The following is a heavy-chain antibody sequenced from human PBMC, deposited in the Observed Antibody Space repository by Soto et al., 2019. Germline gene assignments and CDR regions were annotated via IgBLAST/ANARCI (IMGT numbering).Heavy chain of an antibody. CDR2: ISPYDGNT. J-gene: IGHJ4*02. Sequence: AAVKVCSKASGFTFTNYVISWVRQAPGQGLEYMGWISPYDGNTYYAQNLQGRVTMTTXTXXRXXXMXLXXLRXDXTAVYCCTRPTPPRRATYDYPGRGTL. V-gene: IGHV1-18*01. CDR1: GFTFTNYV. CDR3: TRPTPPRRATYDY.